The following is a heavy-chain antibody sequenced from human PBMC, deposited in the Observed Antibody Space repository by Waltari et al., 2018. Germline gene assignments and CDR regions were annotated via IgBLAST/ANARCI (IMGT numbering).Heavy chain of an antibody. J-gene: IGHJ3*02. V-gene: IGHV6-1*01. Sequence: QVQLQQSGPGLVKPSQTLSLTCAVSGDSLFTTSVAWNWIRQSPSRGLEWLGRTYSRSQWRNDYALSVKGRRTVNPDTSKNHFSLQLDSVTPDDTAVYYCARGKFTAFDIWGQGTMVTVSS. CDR2: TYSRSQWRN. CDR1: GDSLFTTSVA. CDR3: ARGKFTAFDI.